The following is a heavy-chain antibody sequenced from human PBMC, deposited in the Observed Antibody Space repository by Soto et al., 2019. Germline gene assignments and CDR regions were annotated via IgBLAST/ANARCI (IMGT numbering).Heavy chain of an antibody. V-gene: IGHV3-7*01. D-gene: IGHD2-15*01. J-gene: IGHJ4*02. CDR2: TNEDGSEK. Sequence: EVQLVESGGGLVQPGGSLRLSCAASGFTFKRYWMSWVRQAPGKGLKWVANTNEDGSEKHYVDSVEGRFSISRDNAKNSLYLEMDSLRVEDTAVYYCARWSDWGQGTLVTVSS. CDR1: GFTFKRYW. CDR3: ARWSD.